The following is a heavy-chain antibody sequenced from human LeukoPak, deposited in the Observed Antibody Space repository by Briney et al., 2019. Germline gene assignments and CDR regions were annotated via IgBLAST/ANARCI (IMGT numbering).Heavy chain of an antibody. D-gene: IGHD6-19*01. Sequence: GGSLRLSCAASGFTFSSYAMSWVRQAPGKGLEWVSAISGSGGSTYYADSVKGRFTISRHNSKNTLYLQMNSLRAEDTAVYYCARAVAGTLDAFDIWGQGTMVTVSS. V-gene: IGHV3-23*01. J-gene: IGHJ3*02. CDR1: GFTFSSYA. CDR3: ARAVAGTLDAFDI. CDR2: ISGSGGST.